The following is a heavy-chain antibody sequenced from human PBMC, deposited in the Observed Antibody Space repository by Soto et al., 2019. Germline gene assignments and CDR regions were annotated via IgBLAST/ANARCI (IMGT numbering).Heavy chain of an antibody. D-gene: IGHD5-12*01. V-gene: IGHV3-23*01. CDR3: ASRVGYKFDI. Sequence: PVGSLRLSCAASGFTFSNYAMSWVRQAPGKGLEWVSSIISTGGITYYADSVKGRFTISRDNSKNMLYLQVNSLRTEDTALYYCASRVGYKFDIWGQGTMVTVSS. CDR2: IISTGGIT. J-gene: IGHJ3*02. CDR1: GFTFSNYA.